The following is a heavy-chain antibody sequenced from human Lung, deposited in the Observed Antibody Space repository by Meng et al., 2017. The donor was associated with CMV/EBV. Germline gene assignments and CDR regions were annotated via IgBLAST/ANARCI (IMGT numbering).Heavy chain of an antibody. D-gene: IGHD2-8*02. CDR3: VKDMYWDQSYHGMDV. V-gene: IGHV3-66*02. CDR2: MYSGGST. J-gene: IGHJ6*02. Sequence: GGSXRLSCAASGLTVNNNFLTWVRQAPGKGLEWVSVMYSGGSTYYTDSVKGRFTLSRDKSKNTLYLQMNRLRVEDTGVYYCVKDMYWDQSYHGMDVWGQGTXVTVSS. CDR1: GLTVNNNF.